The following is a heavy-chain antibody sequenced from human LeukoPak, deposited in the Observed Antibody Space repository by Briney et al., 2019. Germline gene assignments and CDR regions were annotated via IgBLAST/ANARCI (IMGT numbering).Heavy chain of an antibody. CDR2: ITSGSSYI. J-gene: IGHJ6*03. D-gene: IGHD1-26*01. CDR1: GFTFSSYN. Sequence: GGSLRLSCAASGFTFSSYNMNWVRQAPGKWLEWVSSITSGSSYIYYADSVKGRFTISRDNAKNSLYLQMNSLRAEDTAVYYCARDPYSGSYGNYYYFMDVWGKGTTVTISS. V-gene: IGHV3-21*01. CDR3: ARDPYSGSYGNYYYFMDV.